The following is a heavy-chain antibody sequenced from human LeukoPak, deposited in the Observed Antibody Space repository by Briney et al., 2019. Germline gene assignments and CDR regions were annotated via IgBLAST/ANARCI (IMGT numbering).Heavy chain of an antibody. J-gene: IGHJ4*02. V-gene: IGHV3-30*04. D-gene: IGHD3-10*01. CDR2: VSSDGRNQ. CDR3: ARDSMIRGRPTNHFDR. Sequence: PGGSLRLSCAASGFFFSTYAMHWVRQAPGKGLEWVAVVSSDGRNQYYTDSVKGRFTISRDNSKNTLYLQMNSLSTEDTGVYYCARDSMIRGRPTNHFDRWGQGTLVTVSS. CDR1: GFFFSTYA.